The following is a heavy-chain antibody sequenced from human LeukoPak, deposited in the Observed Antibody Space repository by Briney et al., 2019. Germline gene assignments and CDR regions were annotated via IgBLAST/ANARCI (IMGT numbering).Heavy chain of an antibody. CDR2: IYTSGTT. J-gene: IGHJ4*02. CDR1: GGSISSYY. CDR3: ARLSTVTTSFDY. Sequence: SETLSLTCTVSGGSISSYYWSWIRQPAGKGLEWIGRIYTSGTTHYNPSLKGRVTMSVDTSKSQFSLKLSSVTAADTAVYYCARLSTVTTSFDYWGQGTLVTVSS. D-gene: IGHD4-17*01. V-gene: IGHV4-4*07.